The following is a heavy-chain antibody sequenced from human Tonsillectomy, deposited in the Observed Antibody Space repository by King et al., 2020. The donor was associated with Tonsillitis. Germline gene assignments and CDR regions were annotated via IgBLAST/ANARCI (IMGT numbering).Heavy chain of an antibody. V-gene: IGHV3-23*04. D-gene: IGHD1-1*01. CDR2: ITGNGGKT. CDR1: GFTFSSYV. CDR3: AKGNSNTGDDY. Sequence: QLVQSGGGLVQPGGSLTLSCAASGFTFSSYVMTWVRQAPGKGLEWVSAITGNGGKTYYADSVKGRFTISRDNSKNTLYLQMNSLRAEDTAVYYCAKGNSNTGDDYWGQGTLVTVSS. J-gene: IGHJ4*02.